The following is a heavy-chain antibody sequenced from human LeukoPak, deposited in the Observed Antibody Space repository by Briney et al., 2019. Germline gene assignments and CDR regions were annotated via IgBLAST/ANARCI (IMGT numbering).Heavy chain of an antibody. V-gene: IGHV1-8*01. CDR1: GYTFTSYD. CDR3: ARVYAGGYYYDSSGYYNFDY. J-gene: IGHJ4*02. Sequence: ASVKVSCKAPGYTFTSYDINWVRQATGQGLEWMGWMNPNSGNTGYAQKFQGRVTMTRNTSISTAYMELSSLRSEDTAVYYCARVYAGGYYYDSSGYYNFDYWGQGTLVTVSS. CDR2: MNPNSGNT. D-gene: IGHD3-22*01.